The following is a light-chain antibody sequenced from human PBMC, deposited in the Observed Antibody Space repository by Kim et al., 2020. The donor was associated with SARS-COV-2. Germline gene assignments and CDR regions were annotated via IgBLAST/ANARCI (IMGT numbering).Light chain of an antibody. CDR3: QQYNDFPYT. J-gene: IGKJ2*01. V-gene: IGKV1-5*03. CDR1: HTVTTW. Sequence: SASVGDRVTITCRASHTVTTWLAWYQQKPGKAPKLLIHKASSLQSGVPSRFSGSGSGTEFTLTISSLQPDDFGTYYCQQYNDFPYTFGQGTKLEI. CDR2: KAS.